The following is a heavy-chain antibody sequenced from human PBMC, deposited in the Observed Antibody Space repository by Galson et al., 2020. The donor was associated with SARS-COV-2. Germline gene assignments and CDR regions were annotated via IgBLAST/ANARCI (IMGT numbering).Heavy chain of an antibody. J-gene: IGHJ3*01. V-gene: IGHV3-53*01. CDR1: GFAIGPHY. Sequence: GESLKISCAASGFAIGPHYVTWVRQAPGKGLDWVSIIYDGGETYYADSVKGRFTISRDISNNTIYLHLGSLRAEDTATYYCARGALDFCTATSCYADGFDVWGRGTMVTVSS. CDR3: ARGALDFCTATSCYADGFDV. D-gene: IGHD2-2*01. CDR2: IYDGGET.